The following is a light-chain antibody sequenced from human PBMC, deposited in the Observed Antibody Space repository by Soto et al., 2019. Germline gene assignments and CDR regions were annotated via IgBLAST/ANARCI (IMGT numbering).Light chain of an antibody. CDR1: SSDIGYYIY. CDR3: SSYTTSSTYV. J-gene: IGLJ1*01. V-gene: IGLV2-14*01. CDR2: EVT. Sequence: QSALTHPASVSGSPGQSMTISCTGTSSDIGYYIYVSWFQQHPGKAPKLIISEVTNRPSGVSNRFSGSKSGNTASLTISGLQAEDEAHYYCSSYTTSSTYVFGTGTKVTVL.